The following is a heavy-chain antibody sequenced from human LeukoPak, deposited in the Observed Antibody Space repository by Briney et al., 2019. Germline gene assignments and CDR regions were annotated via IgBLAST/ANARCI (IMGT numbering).Heavy chain of an antibody. Sequence: GGSLRLSRAASGFTFSSYAMSWVRQALGKGLEWVSGISDNGGGTYYADSVKGRFTISRDNSKNTLFLQMNSLRAEDTAVYYCAKDHIRRDGYSDFDYWGQGTLVTVSS. CDR2: ISDNGGGT. V-gene: IGHV3-23*01. CDR1: GFTFSSYA. D-gene: IGHD5-24*01. CDR3: AKDHIRRDGYSDFDY. J-gene: IGHJ4*02.